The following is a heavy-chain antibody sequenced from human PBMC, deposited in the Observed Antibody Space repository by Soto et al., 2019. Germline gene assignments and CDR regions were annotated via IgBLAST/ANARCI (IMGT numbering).Heavy chain of an antibody. Sequence: QITLKESGPTLVKPTQTLTLTCTFSGFSLSTSGVGVGWIRQPPGKALEWLALIYWNDDKRHSPSLKSSLTITNDTSKNQVVLTMTNMDPVDTATYYCAHRLWPYSSSSGNNWFDPWGQGTLVTVSS. CDR3: AHRLWPYSSSSGNNWFDP. J-gene: IGHJ5*02. D-gene: IGHD6-6*01. CDR1: GFSLSTSGVG. V-gene: IGHV2-5*01. CDR2: IYWNDDK.